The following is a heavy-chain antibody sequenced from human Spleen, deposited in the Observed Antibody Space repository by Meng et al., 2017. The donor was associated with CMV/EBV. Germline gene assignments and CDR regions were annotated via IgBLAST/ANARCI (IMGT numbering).Heavy chain of an antibody. J-gene: IGHJ6*02. CDR2: IILISGTV. D-gene: IGHD2-15*01. Sequence: SCKASGGIFSSYAISWVRQAPGQGLEWLGGIILISGTVNYVQKFQGRLTITTDESTSTAYLELSSLRSDDTAIYYCARDFILRGMDVWGQGTTVTVSS. CDR3: ARDFILRGMDV. V-gene: IGHV1-69*05. CDR1: GGIFSSYA.